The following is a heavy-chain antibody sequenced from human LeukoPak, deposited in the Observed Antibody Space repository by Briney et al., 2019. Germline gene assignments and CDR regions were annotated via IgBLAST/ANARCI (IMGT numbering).Heavy chain of an antibody. Sequence: GGSLRLSCAASGFIFNNAWMSWVRQAPGKGLEWVSAISGSGGSTYYADSVKGRFTISRDNSKNTLYLQMNSLRAEDTAVYYCAKDKASYSSSLDYFDYWGQGTLVTVSS. CDR2: ISGSGGST. CDR1: GFIFNNAW. CDR3: AKDKASYSSSLDYFDY. D-gene: IGHD6-6*01. V-gene: IGHV3-23*01. J-gene: IGHJ4*02.